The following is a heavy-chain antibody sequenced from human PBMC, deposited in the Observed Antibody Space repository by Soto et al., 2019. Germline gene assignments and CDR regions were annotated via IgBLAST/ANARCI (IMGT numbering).Heavy chain of an antibody. Sequence: QVHLVQSGAEVKKPGSSVKVSCTASGGTFNSYTLNWVRQAPGQRLEWVGRVNPIVGMSTPASEFQGRVTMTEDTSTNTAYLDLTALKSEATAVYYCATSYGSASTHFDSWGQGTLVTVSS. V-gene: IGHV1-69*02. CDR1: GGTFNSYT. CDR3: ATSYGSASTHFDS. D-gene: IGHD3-10*01. J-gene: IGHJ4*02. CDR2: VNPIVGMS.